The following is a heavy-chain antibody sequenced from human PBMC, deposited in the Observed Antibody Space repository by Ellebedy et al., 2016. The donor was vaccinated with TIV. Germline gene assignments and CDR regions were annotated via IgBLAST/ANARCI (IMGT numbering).Heavy chain of an antibody. CDR3: AKVMNNWTDLDY. V-gene: IGHV3-30*04. J-gene: IGHJ4*02. Sequence: LSLTCAASGFTFSNNAMHWVRQAPGKGLEWVAVVSYDGTNKFYADSVKGRFIISRDNSKNTLHLQMNSLRAEDTAVYYCAKVMNNWTDLDYWGQGTLVTVSS. CDR1: GFTFSNNA. D-gene: IGHD1-20*01. CDR2: VSYDGTNK.